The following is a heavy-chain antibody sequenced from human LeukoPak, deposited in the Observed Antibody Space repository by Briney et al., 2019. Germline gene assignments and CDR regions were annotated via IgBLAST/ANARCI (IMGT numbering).Heavy chain of an antibody. V-gene: IGHV4-34*01. J-gene: IGHJ3*02. CDR1: GGSFSGYY. Sequence: SETLSLTCAVYGGSFSGYYWSWIRQPPGKGLEWIGEINHSGSTNYNPSLKSRVTISVDTSKNQFSLKLSSVTAADTAVYYCASPYGSGYAFDIWGQGTMVTVSS. D-gene: IGHD3-10*01. CDR3: ASPYGSGYAFDI. CDR2: INHSGST.